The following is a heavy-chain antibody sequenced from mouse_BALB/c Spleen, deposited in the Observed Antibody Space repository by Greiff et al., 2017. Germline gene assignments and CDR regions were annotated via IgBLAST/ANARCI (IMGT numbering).Heavy chain of an antibody. CDR3: ARWRVYDDYAMDY. D-gene: IGHD2-12*01. V-gene: IGHV1-54*01. J-gene: IGHJ4*01. Sequence: VQLQQSGAELVRPGTSVKVSCKASGYAFTNYLIEWVKQRPGQGLEWIGVINPGSGGTNYNEKFKGKATLTADKSSSTAYMQLSSLTSDDSAVYFCARWRVYDDYAMDYWGQGTSVTVSS. CDR2: INPGSGGT. CDR1: GYAFTNYL.